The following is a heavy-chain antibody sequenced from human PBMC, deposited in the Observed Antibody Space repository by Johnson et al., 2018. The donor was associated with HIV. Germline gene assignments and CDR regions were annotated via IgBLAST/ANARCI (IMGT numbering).Heavy chain of an antibody. CDR1: GFTFSGYD. CDR2: IGTAGDT. J-gene: IGHJ3*02. CDR3: ARLESSGWYLGDAFDI. Sequence: VQLVESGGGLVQPGGSLRLSCAASGFTFSGYDMHWVRQAIGKSLEWVSAIGTAGDTYYADSVKGRFTISRENAKNSLYLQMNSRTAGDMAVDYCARLESSGWYLGDAFDIWGQGTMVTVSS. V-gene: IGHV3-13*01. D-gene: IGHD6-19*01.